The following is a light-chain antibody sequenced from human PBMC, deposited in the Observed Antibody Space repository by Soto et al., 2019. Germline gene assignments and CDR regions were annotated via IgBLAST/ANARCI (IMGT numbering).Light chain of an antibody. CDR2: ASS. V-gene: IGKV1-39*01. CDR3: QQSYSTPTIT. CDR1: QSINNY. Sequence: DIQMTESPSSLSASVGDRVTITCRSSQSINNYLNWYQQKPGKAPKFLIYASSSLQSGVPSTFSGSGSGTDFTLTISSLQPEDFATYYCQQSYSTPTITFGQGTRLESK. J-gene: IGKJ5*01.